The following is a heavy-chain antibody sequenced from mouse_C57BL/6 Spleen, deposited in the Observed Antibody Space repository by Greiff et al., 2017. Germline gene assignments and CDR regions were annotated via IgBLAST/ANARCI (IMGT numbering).Heavy chain of an antibody. CDR2: INPNNGGT. V-gene: IGHV1-26*01. CDR1: GYTFTDYY. Sequence: EVQLQQSGPELVKPGASVKISCKASGYTFTDYYMNWVKQSHGKSLEWIGDINPNNGGTSYNQKFKGKATLTVDKSSSTAYMELRSLTSEDSAVYYCAARGGIPFAYWGQGTLVTVSA. J-gene: IGHJ3*01. CDR3: AARGGIPFAY.